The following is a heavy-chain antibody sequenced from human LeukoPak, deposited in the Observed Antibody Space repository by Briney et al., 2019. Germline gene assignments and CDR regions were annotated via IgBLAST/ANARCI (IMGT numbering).Heavy chain of an antibody. D-gene: IGHD2-15*01. Sequence: SETLSLTCTVSGGSINSYYWTWIRQPPGKGLEWIGYINYSGSTNYNPSLKSRVTISVDTSKNQFSLKLSSVTAADTAVYYCARLGCSGGSCYQDYWGQGTLVTVSS. CDR1: GGSINSYY. CDR2: INYSGST. CDR3: ARLGCSGGSCYQDY. J-gene: IGHJ4*02. V-gene: IGHV4-59*01.